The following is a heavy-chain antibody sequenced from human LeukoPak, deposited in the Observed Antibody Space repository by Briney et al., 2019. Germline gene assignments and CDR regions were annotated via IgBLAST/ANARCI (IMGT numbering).Heavy chain of an antibody. CDR3: ARALGYCSGGSCYGKDYYYYMDV. V-gene: IGHV1-69*05. CDR2: IIPIFGTA. J-gene: IGHJ6*03. CDR1: GGTFSSCA. Sequence: ASVKVSCKASGGTFSSCAISWVRQAPGQGLEWMGRIIPIFGTANYAQKFQGRVTITTDESTSTAYMELSSLRSEDTAVYYCARALGYCSGGSCYGKDYYYYMDVWGTRTTVTVSS. D-gene: IGHD2-15*01.